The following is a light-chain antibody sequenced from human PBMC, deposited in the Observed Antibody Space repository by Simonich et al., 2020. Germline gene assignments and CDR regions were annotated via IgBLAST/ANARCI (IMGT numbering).Light chain of an antibody. V-gene: IGLV2-14*02. J-gene: IGLJ2*01. CDR1: RRDVGSYNL. CDR2: EGS. CDR3: SSYTSSSTVV. Sequence: QSALTQPASVSGPPGQSLTLSCTGTRRDVGSYNLGSCNQKHPGKAPKLMIYEGSKRPDGVSIRFSGSKSGNTASLTISGLQAEDEADYYCSSYTSSSTVVFGGGTKLTVL.